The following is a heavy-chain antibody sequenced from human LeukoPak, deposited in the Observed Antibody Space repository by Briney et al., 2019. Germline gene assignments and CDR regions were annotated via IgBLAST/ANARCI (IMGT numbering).Heavy chain of an antibody. CDR1: GFSLSSHG. Sequence: PGGSLRLSCAASGFSLSSHGMSWVRQAPGKGLEWVSGIIVGAGSTYYADSVKGRFTISGDNSKNTLFLQMNSLRAEDTAVYYCAHGAMYQLDYWGQGTLVTVSS. CDR3: AHGAMYQLDY. J-gene: IGHJ4*02. CDR2: IIVGAGST. D-gene: IGHD2-2*01. V-gene: IGHV3-23*01.